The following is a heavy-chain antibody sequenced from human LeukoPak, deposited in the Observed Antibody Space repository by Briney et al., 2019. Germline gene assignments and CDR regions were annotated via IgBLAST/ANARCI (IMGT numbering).Heavy chain of an antibody. CDR1: GFTFSSYA. CDR3: ARADYGDHYFDY. J-gene: IGHJ4*02. CDR2: ISCDGSNK. D-gene: IGHD4-17*01. Sequence: GGSLRLSCAASGFTFSSYAMHWVRQAPGKGLEWVAVISCDGSNKYYADSVKGRFTISRDNSKNTLYLQMNSLRAEDTAVYYCARADYGDHYFDYWGQGTLVTVSS. V-gene: IGHV3-30-3*01.